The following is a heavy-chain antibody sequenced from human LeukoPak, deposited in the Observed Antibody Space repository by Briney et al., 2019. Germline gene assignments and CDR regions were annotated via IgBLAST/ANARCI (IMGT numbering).Heavy chain of an antibody. V-gene: IGHV3-66*02. J-gene: IGHJ4*02. D-gene: IGHD5-24*01. Sequence: GGSLRLSCAASGFTFSGYAMSWVRQAPGKGLEWVSVIYSGGSTYYADSVKGRFTISRDNSKNTLYLQMNSLRAEDTAVYYCARLGDGYKLFDYWGQGTLVTVSS. CDR1: GFTFSGYA. CDR2: IYSGGST. CDR3: ARLGDGYKLFDY.